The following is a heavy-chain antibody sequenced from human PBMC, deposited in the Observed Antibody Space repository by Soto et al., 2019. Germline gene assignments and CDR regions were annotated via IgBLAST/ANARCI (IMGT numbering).Heavy chain of an antibody. D-gene: IGHD3-3*01. CDR1: GFTFSSYG. Sequence: GGSLRLSCAASGFTFSSYGMHWVRQAPGKGLEWVAVIWYDGSNKYYADSVKGRFTISRDNSKNTLYLQMNSLRAEDTAVYYCARDIEWLSPSNYGMDVWGQGTTVTVSS. V-gene: IGHV3-33*01. CDR2: IWYDGSNK. CDR3: ARDIEWLSPSNYGMDV. J-gene: IGHJ6*02.